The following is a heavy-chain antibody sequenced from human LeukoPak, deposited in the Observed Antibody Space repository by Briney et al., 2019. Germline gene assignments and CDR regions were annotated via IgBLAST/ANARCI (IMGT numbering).Heavy chain of an antibody. CDR2: INPSDGSR. Sequence: ASVNDSCKAFGYSFTSYYMHWVRQAPGQGLEWMGIINPSDGSRSYAQKFQGRVIMTRDTSTSTVYMAVSNLRYEDTAVYFFARVSSGYIEPSHWGQGTLVSVSS. V-gene: IGHV1-46*01. D-gene: IGHD3-22*01. J-gene: IGHJ4*02. CDR1: GYSFTSYY. CDR3: ARVSSGYIEPSH.